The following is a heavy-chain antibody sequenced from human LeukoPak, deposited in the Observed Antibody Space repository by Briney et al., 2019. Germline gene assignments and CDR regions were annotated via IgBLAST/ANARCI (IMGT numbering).Heavy chain of an antibody. V-gene: IGHV4-61*02. J-gene: IGHJ5*02. CDR1: GGSISTGTDY. CDR3: AREHLASRRSWVDP. Sequence: SQTLSLTCSVSGGSISTGTDYWSWIRQPAGQGLEWIGRVYTTGITHYNPSLKSRVHISVDASKNQFSLNLTSVTAADTAVYYCAREHLASRRSWVDPWGQGALVTVSS. CDR2: VYTTGIT. D-gene: IGHD6-6*01.